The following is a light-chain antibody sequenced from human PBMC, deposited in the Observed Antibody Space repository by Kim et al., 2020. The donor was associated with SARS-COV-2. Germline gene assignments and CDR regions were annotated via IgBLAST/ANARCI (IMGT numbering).Light chain of an antibody. J-gene: IGLJ2*01. CDR1: KMGEKN. V-gene: IGLV3-1*01. Sequence: VTQGQKGRRTGYGDKMGEKNAGWYQKKRGQEPGRVSYQERKRTRGIPERLAGSKDGNTATLTISGTQAMDEADYYCQAWDSSTGVFGGGTQLTVL. CDR3: QAWDSSTGV. CDR2: QER.